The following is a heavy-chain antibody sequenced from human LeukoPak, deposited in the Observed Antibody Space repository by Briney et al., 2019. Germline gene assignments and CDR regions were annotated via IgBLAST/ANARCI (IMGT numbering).Heavy chain of an antibody. Sequence: GGSLTLPCTVRGFPFNIFAMNWVRRAPERGREWVSAHSRWGETRIYGDSVEGLLTLPRHASKNMVFLQMNDLRPEDTAVYCCAKEQRIRHCSGGVCMEGYYFDYWGQGSLVTVSS. J-gene: IGHJ4*02. CDR2: HSRWGETR. V-gene: IGHV3-23*01. D-gene: IGHD2-8*02. CDR3: AKEQRIRHCSGGVCMEGYYFDY. CDR1: GFPFNIFA.